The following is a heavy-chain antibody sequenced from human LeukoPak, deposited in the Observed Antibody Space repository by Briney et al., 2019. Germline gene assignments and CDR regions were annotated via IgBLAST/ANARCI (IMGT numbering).Heavy chain of an antibody. V-gene: IGHV1-8*03. CDR1: GYTFTSYD. CDR2: MNPNSGNT. Sequence: ASVKVPCKASGYTFTSYDINWVRQATGQGLEWMGWMNPNSGNTGYAQKFQGRVTITRNTSISTAYMELSSLRSEDTAVYYCARSRASYGTNFDYWGQGTLVTVSS. J-gene: IGHJ4*02. D-gene: IGHD4-17*01. CDR3: ARSRASYGTNFDY.